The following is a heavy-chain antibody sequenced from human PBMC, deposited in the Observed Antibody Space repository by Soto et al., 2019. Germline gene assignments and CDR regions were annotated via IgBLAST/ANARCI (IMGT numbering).Heavy chain of an antibody. CDR1: GYTLTELS. V-gene: IGHV1-24*01. Sequence: GASVKVSCKVSGYTLTELSMHWVRQAPGKGLEWMGGFDPEDGETIYAQKFQGRVTMTEDTSTDTAYMELSSLRSEDTAVYYCATVECDYPPYYMDVWGKGTTVTVSS. D-gene: IGHD4-17*01. CDR2: FDPEDGET. CDR3: ATVECDYPPYYMDV. J-gene: IGHJ6*03.